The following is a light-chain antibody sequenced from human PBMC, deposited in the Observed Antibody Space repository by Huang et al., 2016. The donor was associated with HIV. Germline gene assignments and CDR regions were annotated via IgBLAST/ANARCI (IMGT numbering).Light chain of an antibody. V-gene: IGKV1-5*03. J-gene: IGKJ1*01. Sequence: DIQMTQSPSILSASVGDRVTITCRASQTVDSWLAWYQQRPGKAPKLLIYKASKLESGVPSNFSGSGSVAVYTLTISSLQTDDFATYYCQQYKTYPWSFGQGTTVDI. CDR1: QTVDSW. CDR3: QQYKTYPWS. CDR2: KAS.